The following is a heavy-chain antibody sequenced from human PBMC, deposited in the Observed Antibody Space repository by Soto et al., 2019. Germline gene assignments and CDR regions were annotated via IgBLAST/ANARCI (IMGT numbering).Heavy chain of an antibody. CDR2: ISAYNGNT. Sequence: QVQLVQSGAEVKKPGASVKVSCKASGYTFTSHGISWVRQAPGQRLEWMGWISAYNGNTNYAQKFQGRVNMTTDTSTRTAYLELRSLRSDDTAVYYCARDKEWELRRGDDWGQGTLVTVSS. J-gene: IGHJ4*02. CDR3: ARDKEWELRRGDD. D-gene: IGHD1-26*01. V-gene: IGHV1-18*04. CDR1: GYTFTSHG.